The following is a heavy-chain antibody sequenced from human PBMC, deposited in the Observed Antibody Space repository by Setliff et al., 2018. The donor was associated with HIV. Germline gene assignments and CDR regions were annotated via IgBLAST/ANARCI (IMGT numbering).Heavy chain of an antibody. D-gene: IGHD3-16*01. CDR2: IEYDESNK. J-gene: IGHJ3*02. CDR3: VKGGMTNAAFNI. Sequence: GGSLRLSCVASGFTFSISGMHWVRQAPGKGLEWVTYIEYDESNKRYADNVKGRFTISRDNSKNTLYLRMNSLRLEDTALYYCVKGGMTNAAFNIWGPGTMVTVSS. CDR1: GFTFSISG. V-gene: IGHV3-30*02.